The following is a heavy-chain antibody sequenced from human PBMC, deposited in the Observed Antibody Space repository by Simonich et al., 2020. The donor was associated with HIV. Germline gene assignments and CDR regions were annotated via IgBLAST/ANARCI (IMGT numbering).Heavy chain of an antibody. CDR3: ARGRPPGFSNGWYHFDF. J-gene: IGHJ4*02. D-gene: IGHD6-19*01. CDR1: GGSISSDY. CDR2: IYYSGST. Sequence: QVQLQESGPGLEKPSETLSLRCTVSGGSISSDYWSWIRQPPGKGLEWIGYIYYSGSTNTNPSLMSRFTISVDTSKNQVSLKLSSVTAADPAIYYCARGRPPGFSNGWYHFDFWGQGTLVTVSP. V-gene: IGHV4-59*12.